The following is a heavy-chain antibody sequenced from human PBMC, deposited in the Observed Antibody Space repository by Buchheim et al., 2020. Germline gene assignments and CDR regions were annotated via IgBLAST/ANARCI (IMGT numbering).Heavy chain of an antibody. D-gene: IGHD6-6*01. CDR3: AKDGAARDYFFDY. CDR2: ISYDGSNK. CDR1: GFTFSSYG. Sequence: QVQLVESGGGVVQPGRSLRLSCAASGFTFSSYGMHWVRQAPGKGLEWVAVISYDGSNKYYADSVKGRFTISRDNSQNTLYLQMNSLRAEDTAVYYCAKDGAARDYFFDYWGQGTL. V-gene: IGHV3-30*18. J-gene: IGHJ4*02.